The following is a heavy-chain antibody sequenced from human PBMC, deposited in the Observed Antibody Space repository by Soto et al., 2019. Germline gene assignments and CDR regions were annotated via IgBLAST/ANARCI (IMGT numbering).Heavy chain of an antibody. CDR3: AHSHFEILTGLFDT. CDR1: GFSLTNTGVT. D-gene: IGHD3-9*01. V-gene: IGHV2-5*01. CDR2: VYWYDDK. Sequence: QITLKESGPSLVKPTQTLTLTCTFSGFSLTNTGVTVGWIRQPPRKALEWLSLVYWYDDKRYNPSLRNRLTISKDKSKNRVVLTLANVGPVDTATYYCAHSHFEILTGLFDTWCRVHLVALSS. J-gene: IGHJ5*01.